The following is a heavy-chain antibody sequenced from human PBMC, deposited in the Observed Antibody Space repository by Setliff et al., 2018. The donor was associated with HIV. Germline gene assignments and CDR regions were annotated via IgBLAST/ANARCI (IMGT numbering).Heavy chain of an antibody. CDR3: ARLTTTYYYDSSAYYHTV. CDR1: GGSFSGYY. J-gene: IGHJ4*02. V-gene: IGHV4-34*01. CDR2: INHSGST. Sequence: SETLSLTCAVYGGSFSGYYWSWIRQPPGKGLEWIGEINHSGSTNYSPSLKSRVTISVDTSKNQFSLKLSSVTAADTAVFYCARLTTTYYYDSSAYYHTVWGQGTPGTVSS. D-gene: IGHD3-22*01.